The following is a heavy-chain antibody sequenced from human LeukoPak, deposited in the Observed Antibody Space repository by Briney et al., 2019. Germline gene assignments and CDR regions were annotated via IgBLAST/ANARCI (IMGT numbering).Heavy chain of an antibody. J-gene: IGHJ4*02. D-gene: IGHD6-13*01. V-gene: IGHV3-23*01. Sequence: PGGSLRLSCAASGFTFSSYAMSWVRQAPGKGLEWVSSIGGRGGSTYYADSVKGRFTISRDNSKNTLYLQMNSLRAEDTAVYYCARVETAAAAALRGFDYWGQGTLVTVSS. CDR1: GFTFSSYA. CDR3: ARVETAAAAALRGFDY. CDR2: IGGRGGST.